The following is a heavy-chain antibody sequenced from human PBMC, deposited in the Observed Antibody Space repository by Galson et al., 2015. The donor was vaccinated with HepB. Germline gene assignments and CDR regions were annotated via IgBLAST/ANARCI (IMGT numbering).Heavy chain of an antibody. J-gene: IGHJ4*02. CDR1: GFGFSSSW. CDR3: ATDQIEYAHS. V-gene: IGHV3-74*01. CDR2: INTDGSAT. D-gene: IGHD2-2*01. Sequence: SLRLSCAASGFGFSSSWMQWVRRAPGKGLVWVSRINTDGSATCYADSVKGRFTISRDNAKNTLYLQMNSLRVEETAVYYCATDQIEYAHSWGQGILVTVSS.